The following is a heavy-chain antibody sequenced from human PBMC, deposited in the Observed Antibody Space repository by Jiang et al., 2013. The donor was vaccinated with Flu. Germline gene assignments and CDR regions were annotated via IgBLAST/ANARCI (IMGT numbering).Heavy chain of an antibody. V-gene: IGHV1-69*01. CDR2: FIPMFDKP. Sequence: GAEVKKPGSSVKVSCKASGGAFSDYTFDWVRQAPGQGLEWMGGFIPMFDKPKYAQKFQGRVTFTADESTSTAYMELPSLGSDDTAMYYCATSRTYTSTFYFEYWGQGTLVTVSS. J-gene: IGHJ4*02. CDR3: ATSRTYTSTFYFEY. CDR1: GGAFSDYT. D-gene: IGHD1-14*01.